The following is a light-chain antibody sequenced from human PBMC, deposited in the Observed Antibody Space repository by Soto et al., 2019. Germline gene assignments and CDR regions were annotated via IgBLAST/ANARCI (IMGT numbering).Light chain of an antibody. CDR1: SSDAGAYNY. Sequence: QSVLTQPASVSGSPGQSITISCTGTSSDAGAYNYVSWYQQHPGKVPKLMIYEVSKRPSGVPDRFSGSKSGNTASLTVSGLQAEDEADYYCSSYAGSSNVFGTGTKVTVL. J-gene: IGLJ1*01. CDR3: SSYAGSSNV. CDR2: EVS. V-gene: IGLV2-8*01.